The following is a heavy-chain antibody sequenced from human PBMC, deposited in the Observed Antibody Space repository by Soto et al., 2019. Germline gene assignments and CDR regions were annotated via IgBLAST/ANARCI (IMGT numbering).Heavy chain of an antibody. CDR3: AWSPYYDFWSGYQNWFAP. D-gene: IGHD3-3*01. V-gene: IGHV1-3*01. Sequence: GASVKVSCKVSGYKFTNFAIHWVRQAPGRNLEWMGWINPANGYTKYSQKLQDRVTMTRDTPANTAYLEMKSLTSEDTAVYYCAWSPYYDFWSGYQNWFAPWGQGTLVTVSS. CDR2: INPANGYT. J-gene: IGHJ5*02. CDR1: GYKFTNFA.